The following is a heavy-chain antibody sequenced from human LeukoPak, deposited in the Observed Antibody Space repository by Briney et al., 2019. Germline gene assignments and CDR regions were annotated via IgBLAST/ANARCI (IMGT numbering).Heavy chain of an antibody. J-gene: IGHJ4*02. CDR3: AKGGDGYSSIDSDY. CDR2: IRYDGSNK. Sequence: GGSLRLSCAASGFTFSSYGMHWVRQAPGKGLEWVAFIRYDGSNKYYADSVKGRFTISRDNSKNTLYLQMNSLRAEDTAVYYCAKGGDGYSSIDSDYWGQGTLVTVSS. CDR1: GFTFSSYG. D-gene: IGHD5-24*01. V-gene: IGHV3-30*02.